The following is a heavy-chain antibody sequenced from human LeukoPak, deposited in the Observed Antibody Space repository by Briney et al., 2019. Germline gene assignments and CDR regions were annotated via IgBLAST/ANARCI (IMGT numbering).Heavy chain of an antibody. D-gene: IGHD1-1*01. Sequence: SETLSLTCAVSDGSISSSNWWNWVRQPPGKGLEWIGEIYHSGSTNYNPSLKSRVTISVDKSKNQFSLKLSSVTAADTAVYYCARVGGTNYYYYGMDVWGQGTTVTVSS. V-gene: IGHV4-4*02. J-gene: IGHJ6*02. CDR3: ARVGGTNYYYYGMDV. CDR1: DGSISSSNW. CDR2: IYHSGST.